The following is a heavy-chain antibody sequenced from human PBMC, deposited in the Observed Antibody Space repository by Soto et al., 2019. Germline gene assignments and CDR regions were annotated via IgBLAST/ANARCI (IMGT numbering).Heavy chain of an antibody. J-gene: IGHJ4*02. D-gene: IGHD3-10*01. CDR3: AKVMGVRGVTSGADY. CDR2: ISYDGSNK. V-gene: IGHV3-30*18. CDR1: GFTFSSFG. Sequence: QVQLVDSGGGVVQPGRSQRLSCAASGFTFSSFGMHWVRQAPAKGLEWVAVISYDGSNKYYADSVKGRFTISRDNSKNTLYLQMNSLRAEDTAVYYCAKVMGVRGVTSGADYWGQGTLVTVSS.